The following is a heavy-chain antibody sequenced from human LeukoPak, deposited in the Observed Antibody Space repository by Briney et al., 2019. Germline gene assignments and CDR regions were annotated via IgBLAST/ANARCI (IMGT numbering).Heavy chain of an antibody. J-gene: IGHJ4*02. CDR2: IKQDGSEK. Sequence: GGSLRLSCAASGFTFSSYWMSWVRPAPGKGLEWVANIKQDGSEKYYVDSVKGQFTISRDNAKNSLYLQMNSLRAEDTAVYYCARAGYYDFWSGYYLLDCWGQGTLVTVSS. CDR3: ARAGYYDFWSGYYLLDC. CDR1: GFTFSSYW. V-gene: IGHV3-7*01. D-gene: IGHD3-3*01.